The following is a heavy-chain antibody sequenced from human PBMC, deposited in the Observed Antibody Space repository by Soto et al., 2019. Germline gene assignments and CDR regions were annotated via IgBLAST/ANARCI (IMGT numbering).Heavy chain of an antibody. CDR1: GFSFSGYW. CDR3: ARDLRFGELLD. Sequence: GGSLRLSCAASGFSFSGYWMSWVRQAPGKGLEWVANIKQDGSEKHYVDSVRGRFTISRDNAKSSLYLQMNSLRIEDTAVYYCARDLRFGELLDWSQGTLVTVSS. J-gene: IGHJ4*02. V-gene: IGHV3-7*01. CDR2: IKQDGSEK. D-gene: IGHD3-10*01.